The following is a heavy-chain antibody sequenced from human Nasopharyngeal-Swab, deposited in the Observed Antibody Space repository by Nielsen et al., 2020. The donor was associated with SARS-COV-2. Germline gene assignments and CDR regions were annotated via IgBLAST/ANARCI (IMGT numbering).Heavy chain of an antibody. J-gene: IGHJ4*02. CDR3: ARDQIPSYYYDSSGPNQIDY. D-gene: IGHD3-22*01. Sequence: GGALRLSCAASGFTVSSYSMNWVRQAPGKGLEWVSSISSSSSYIYYADSVKGRFTISRDNAKNSLYLQMNSLRAEDTAVYYCARDQIPSYYYDSSGPNQIDYWGQGTLVTVSS. V-gene: IGHV3-21*01. CDR1: GFTVSSYS. CDR2: ISSSSSYI.